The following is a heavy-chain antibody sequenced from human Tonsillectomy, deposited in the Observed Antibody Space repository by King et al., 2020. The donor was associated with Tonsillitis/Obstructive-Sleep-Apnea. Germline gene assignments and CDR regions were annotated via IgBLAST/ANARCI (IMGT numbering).Heavy chain of an antibody. D-gene: IGHD3-3*01. CDR3: ARARYDFWSGYPGDFDY. CDR1: GGSISSYY. V-gene: IGHV4-59*01. J-gene: IGHJ4*02. CDR2: IYYSGST. Sequence: QLQESGPGLVKPSEPLSLTCTVSGGSISSYYWSWIRQPPGKGLEWIGYIYYSGSTNYNPSLKSRVTISVDTSKNQFSLKLSSVTAADTAVYYCARARYDFWSGYPGDFDYWGQGTLVTVSS.